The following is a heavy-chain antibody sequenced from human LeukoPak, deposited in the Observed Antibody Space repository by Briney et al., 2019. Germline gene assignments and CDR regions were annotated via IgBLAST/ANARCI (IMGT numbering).Heavy chain of an antibody. J-gene: IGHJ6*03. V-gene: IGHV3-48*01. CDR2: ISSSSSTI. CDR3: ARTDAEYYDFWSGYYPLYYYYYYMDV. D-gene: IGHD3-3*01. CDR1: GFTFSSYS. Sequence: GGSLRLSCAASGFTFSSYSMNWVRQAPGKGLEWVSYISSSSSTIYYADSVKGRFTISRDNAKNSLYLQMNSLRAEDTAVYYCARTDAEYYDFWSGYYPLYYYYYYMDVWGKGTTVTVSS.